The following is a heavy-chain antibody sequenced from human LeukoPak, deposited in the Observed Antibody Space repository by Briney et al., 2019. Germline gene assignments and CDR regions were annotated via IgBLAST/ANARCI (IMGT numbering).Heavy chain of an antibody. J-gene: IGHJ4*02. CDR2: IYNSGGT. V-gene: IGHV4-61*02. D-gene: IGHD2-21*01. CDR3: AREAYCGGDCYSSDY. CDR1: GGSISSGSYY. Sequence: KSSQTLSLTCTVSGGSISSGSYYWSWIRQTAGKGLEWIGRIYNSGGTNYNPSLKSRVTISVDTSKSQFSLKLSSVTAADTAVYYCAREAYCGGDCYSSDYWGQGTLVTVSS.